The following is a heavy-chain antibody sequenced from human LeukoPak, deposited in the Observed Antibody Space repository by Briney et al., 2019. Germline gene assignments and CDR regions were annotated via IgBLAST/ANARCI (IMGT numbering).Heavy chain of an antibody. CDR1: GYTFTGYY. V-gene: IGHV1-2*02. CDR2: INPNSGGT. J-gene: IGHJ4*02. D-gene: IGHD6-19*01. Sequence: ASVKVSCQASGYTFTGYYMHWVRPAPGQGLEWRGWINPNSGGTNYAQKFQGRVTMTRETSISTAYMELSRLRSDDTAVYYCARDLAGKKYDYWGQGTLVTVSS. CDR3: ARDLAGKKYDY.